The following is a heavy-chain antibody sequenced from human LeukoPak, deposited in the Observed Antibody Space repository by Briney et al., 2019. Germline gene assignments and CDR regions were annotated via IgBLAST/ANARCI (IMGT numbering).Heavy chain of an antibody. D-gene: IGHD3-3*01. Sequence: SETLSLTCAVSGGSISSSNWWSWVRQPPGKGLEWIGSIYYSGSTYYNPSLKSRVTISVDTSKNQFSLKLSSVTAADTAVYYCATHYDFWSGYQFDYWGQGTLVTVSS. V-gene: IGHV4-39*01. CDR2: IYYSGST. CDR1: GGSISSSNW. J-gene: IGHJ4*02. CDR3: ATHYDFWSGYQFDY.